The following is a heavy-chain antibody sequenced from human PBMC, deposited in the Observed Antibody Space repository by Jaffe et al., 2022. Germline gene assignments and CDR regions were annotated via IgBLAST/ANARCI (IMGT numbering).Heavy chain of an antibody. J-gene: IGHJ4*02. CDR3: ARVSSSLSWGY. V-gene: IGHV4-38-2*01. Sequence: QVQLQESGPGLVKPSETLSLTCAVSGYSISSGYYWGWIRQPPGKGLEWIGSIYHSGSTYYNPSLKSRVTISVDTSKNQFSLKLSSVTAADTAVYYCARVSSSLSWGYWGQGTLVTVSS. CDR1: GYSISSGYY. CDR2: IYHSGST. D-gene: IGHD6-13*01.